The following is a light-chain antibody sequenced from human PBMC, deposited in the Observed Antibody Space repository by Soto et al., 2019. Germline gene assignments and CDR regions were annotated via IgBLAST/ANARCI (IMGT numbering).Light chain of an antibody. CDR3: SSYTSSSTLRTV. J-gene: IGLJ1*01. CDR2: EVS. Sequence: QSALTQPASVSGSPGQSITISCTGTSSDVGGYNYVSWYQQHPGKAPKLMIYEVSNRPSGVSNRFSGSKSGHTASLSISGLQTEDEADYYCSSYTSSSTLRTVFGAGTKVTVL. CDR1: SSDVGGYNY. V-gene: IGLV2-14*01.